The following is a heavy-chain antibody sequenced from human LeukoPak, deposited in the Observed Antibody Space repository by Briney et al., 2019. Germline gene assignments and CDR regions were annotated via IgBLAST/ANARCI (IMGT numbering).Heavy chain of an antibody. CDR3: ARDRASWYSGSPNFDY. J-gene: IGHJ4*02. D-gene: IGHD1-26*01. V-gene: IGHV1-3*04. CDR2: VNTGNGNT. CDR1: GYIFTTYA. Sequence: GASVKVSCKASGYIFTTYAMHWVRQAPGQRLEWMGWVNTGNGNTKYSQKFQGRVTITRDTSASTAYMELRSLRSDDTAVYYCARDRASWYSGSPNFDYWGQGTLVTVSS.